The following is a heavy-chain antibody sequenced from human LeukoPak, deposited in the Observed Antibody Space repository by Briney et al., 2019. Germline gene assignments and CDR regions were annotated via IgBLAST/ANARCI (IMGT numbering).Heavy chain of an antibody. V-gene: IGHV3-7*01. Sequence: GSLRLSCAVSGFTFTSYWMTWVRQAPGKGLEWVANINQDGSEKYYVDSVKGRFTISRDNAKNSLYLQMNSLRAEDTAVYYCARRFDIWGQGTMVTVSS. CDR2: INQDGSEK. CDR3: ARRFDI. J-gene: IGHJ3*02. CDR1: GFTFTSYW.